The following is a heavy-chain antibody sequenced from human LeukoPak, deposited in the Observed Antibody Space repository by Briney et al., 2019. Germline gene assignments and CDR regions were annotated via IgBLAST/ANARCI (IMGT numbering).Heavy chain of an antibody. CDR1: GYTFTSYY. Sequence: ASVKVSCKASGYTFTSYYIHWVRQAPGQGLEWMGIINPSGGSTSYARKFQGRVTMTRDTSTSTVYMELSSLRSEDTAVYYCARDLPVGGSSGPRVEYWGQGTLVTVSS. D-gene: IGHD6-19*01. V-gene: IGHV1-46*01. J-gene: IGHJ4*02. CDR3: ARDLPVGGSSGPRVEY. CDR2: INPSGGST.